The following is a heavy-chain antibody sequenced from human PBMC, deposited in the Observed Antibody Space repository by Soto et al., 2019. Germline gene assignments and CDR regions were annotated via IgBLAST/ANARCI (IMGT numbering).Heavy chain of an antibody. D-gene: IGHD2-2*01. CDR2: ISWDGGST. CDR1: GFTFDDYT. J-gene: IGHJ6*02. CDR3: ANPADSAGYYYGMDV. Sequence: GGSLRLSCAASGFTFDDYTMHWVRQALGKGLEWVSLISWDGGSTYYADSVKGRFTISRDNSKNSLYLQMNSLRTEDTALYYCANPADSAGYYYGMDVWGQGTTDTAP. V-gene: IGHV3-43*01.